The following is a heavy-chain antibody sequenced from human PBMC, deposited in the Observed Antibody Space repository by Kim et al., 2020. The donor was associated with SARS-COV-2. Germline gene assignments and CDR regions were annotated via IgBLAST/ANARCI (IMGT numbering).Heavy chain of an antibody. CDR2: IYPDGYP. J-gene: IGHJ4*02. Sequence: GGSLRLSCAASGFTVSSYVMSWVRQTPGKGLEWVSLIYPDGYPYYADSVKGRFTISRDTSESILYLQMNSLRADDTAVYYCGRLDFGDDYWGQGTPVTVS. D-gene: IGHD4-17*01. CDR3: GRLDFGDDY. V-gene: IGHV3-53*01. CDR1: GFTVSSYV.